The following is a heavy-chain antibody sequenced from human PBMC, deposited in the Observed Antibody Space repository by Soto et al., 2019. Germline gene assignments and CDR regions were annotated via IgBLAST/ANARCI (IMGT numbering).Heavy chain of an antibody. V-gene: IGHV4-39*01. CDR1: GGSISSSSYY. CDR2: IYYSGST. J-gene: IGHJ5*02. D-gene: IGHD3-10*01. CDR3: ASSYYYGSGSYPLDP. Sequence: PSETLSLTCTVSGGSISSSSYYWGWIRQPPGKGLEWIGSIYYSGSTYYNPSLKSQVTISVDTSKNQFSLKLSSVTAADTAVYYCASSYYYGSGSYPLDPWGQGTLVTVSS.